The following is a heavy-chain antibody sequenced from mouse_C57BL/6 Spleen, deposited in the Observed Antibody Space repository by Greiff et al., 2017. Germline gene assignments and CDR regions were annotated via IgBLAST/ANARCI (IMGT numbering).Heavy chain of an antibody. D-gene: IGHD1-1*01. V-gene: IGHV1-54*01. Sequence: QVQLQQSGAELVRPGTSVKVSCKASGYAFTNYLIEWVKQRPGQGLEWIGVINPGSGGTNYNEKFKGKATLTADKSSSTAYMQLSSLTSEDSAVYFGARGDITTVVPYYAMDYWGQGTSVTVSS. CDR3: ARGDITTVVPYYAMDY. J-gene: IGHJ4*01. CDR1: GYAFTNYL. CDR2: INPGSGGT.